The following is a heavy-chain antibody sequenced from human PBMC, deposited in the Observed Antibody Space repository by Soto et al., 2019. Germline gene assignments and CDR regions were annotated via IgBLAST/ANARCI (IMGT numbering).Heavy chain of an antibody. D-gene: IGHD2-2*01. V-gene: IGHV4-34*01. Sequence: SETLSLTCDVYGGSFSGFYWTWIRQPPGKGLEWIGEINYDGMSIYNPSLESRLTISVDTSKNQFSLRLNSVTAADTAVYYCAREAKLPLVVPAATTRYYYYGMDVWGQGTTVTVSS. CDR3: AREAKLPLVVPAATTRYYYYGMDV. J-gene: IGHJ6*02. CDR1: GGSFSGFY. CDR2: INYDGMS.